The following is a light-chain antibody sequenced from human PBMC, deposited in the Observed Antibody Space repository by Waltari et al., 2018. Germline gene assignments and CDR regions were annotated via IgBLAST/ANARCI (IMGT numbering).Light chain of an antibody. CDR1: QSISSY. CDR3: QQSYSTPLT. CDR2: TAS. Sequence: DIQMTQSPSSLSASVGDRVTITCRASQSISSYLNWYQQKPGKAPQLLFYTASSLQSGVPSRFSGSGSGTDFTLTISSLQPEDFATYYCQQSYSTPLTFGGGTKVEIK. J-gene: IGKJ4*01. V-gene: IGKV1-39*01.